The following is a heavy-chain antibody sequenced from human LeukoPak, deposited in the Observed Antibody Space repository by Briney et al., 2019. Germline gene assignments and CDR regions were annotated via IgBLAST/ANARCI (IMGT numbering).Heavy chain of an antibody. CDR2: IYTSGST. J-gene: IGHJ5*02. V-gene: IGHV4-4*07. D-gene: IGHD2-2*02. CDR1: GGSISSYY. Sequence: SVTLSLTCTVSGGSISSYYWSWIRQPAGKGLEWIGRIYTSGSTNYNPSLKSRVTMSVDTSKNQFSLKLSSVTAADTAVYYCARGGYTNNWFDPWGQGTLVTVSS. CDR3: ARGGYTNNWFDP.